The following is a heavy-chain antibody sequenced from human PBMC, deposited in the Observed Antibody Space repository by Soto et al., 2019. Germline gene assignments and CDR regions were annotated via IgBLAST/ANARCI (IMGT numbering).Heavy chain of an antibody. CDR3: AKAELGMDALDI. V-gene: IGHV3-23*01. Sequence: EVQLLESGGELVQPGGSLRLSCEASGFTFNKQAMNWVRQAPGKGLEWVSSISGLGNRVYYADSVKGRFTISRDNSKNTVYLQMSSLRAEDTAIFYCAKAELGMDALDIWGPGTMVTVSS. J-gene: IGHJ3*02. D-gene: IGHD3-10*01. CDR1: GFTFNKQA. CDR2: ISGLGNRV.